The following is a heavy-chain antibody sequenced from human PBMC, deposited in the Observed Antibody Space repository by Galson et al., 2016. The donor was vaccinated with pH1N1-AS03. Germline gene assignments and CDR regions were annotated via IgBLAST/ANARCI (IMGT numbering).Heavy chain of an antibody. V-gene: IGHV4-4*02. J-gene: IGHJ4*02. Sequence: SETLSLTCAVSGASISSSHNWWSWVRQPPGEGLEWIGEIFPSGTTNYNPSLKSRVVISFDKSKNQFSLRLSSVTAADTAVYYCARGYDYSAYYFRMWGQGTLVTVSS. D-gene: IGHD3-22*01. CDR2: IFPSGTT. CDR1: GASISSSHNW. CDR3: ARGYDYSAYYFRM.